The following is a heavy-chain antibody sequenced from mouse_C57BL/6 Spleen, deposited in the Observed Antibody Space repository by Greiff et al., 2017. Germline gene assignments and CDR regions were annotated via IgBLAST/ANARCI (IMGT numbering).Heavy chain of an antibody. CDR2: IYPSNSDT. J-gene: IGHJ4*01. D-gene: IGHD1-1*01. CDR1: GYTFTSYW. V-gene: IGHV1-61*01. Sequence: QVQLQQPGAELVRPGSSVKLSCKASGYTFTSYWMDWVKQRPGQGLEWIGNIYPSNSDTHYNQKFKDKATLTVDKSSSTAYMQRSSLPSEDSAVYYCARDDGSNQMDYWGQGTSVTVSS. CDR3: ARDDGSNQMDY.